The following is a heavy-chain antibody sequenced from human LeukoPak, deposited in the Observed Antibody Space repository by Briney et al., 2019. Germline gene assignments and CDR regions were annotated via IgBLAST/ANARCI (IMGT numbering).Heavy chain of an antibody. D-gene: IGHD1-1*01. J-gene: IGHJ6*03. CDR1: GFTFGDYG. CDR3: TRGTTDDYYYYYYMDV. CDR2: IRSKAYGGTT. V-gene: IGHV3-49*04. Sequence: GGSLRLSCTASGFTFGDYGMSWVRQAPGKRPEWVSFIRSKAYGGTTEYAASVEGRFTISRDDSKGIAYLQMNSLKTEDTAVYYCTRGTTDDYYYYYYMDVWGKGTTVTISS.